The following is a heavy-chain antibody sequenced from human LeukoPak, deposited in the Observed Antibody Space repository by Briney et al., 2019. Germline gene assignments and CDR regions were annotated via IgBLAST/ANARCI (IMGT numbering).Heavy chain of an antibody. V-gene: IGHV1-46*01. CDR3: AKLATSDTGETY. J-gene: IGHJ4*02. Sequence: GASVKVSCKASGYTFTINHIHWVRQAPGQGLEWMGVINPSGDSTTYAQNFQGRATMTRDTSTSTVYMELRSLRSEDTAIYYCAKLATSDTGETYWGQGTLVTVSS. CDR2: INPSGDST. CDR1: GYTFTINH. D-gene: IGHD3-16*01.